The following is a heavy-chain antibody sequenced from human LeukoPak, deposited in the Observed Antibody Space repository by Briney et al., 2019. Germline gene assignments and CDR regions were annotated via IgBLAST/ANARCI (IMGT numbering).Heavy chain of an antibody. CDR3: ARGWEFYESNGYVFDL. J-gene: IGHJ3*01. V-gene: IGHV4-59*01. CDR2: RYYTGSA. CDR1: GGSISNYY. Sequence: SETLSLTCTVSGGSISNYYCSWIRQAPGKGLEWIGSRYYTGSASYSSSLRSRATISLGTSKNQFSLKLTSVTAADTAVYYCARGWEFYESNGYVFDLWGQGTMVTVSS. D-gene: IGHD3-22*01.